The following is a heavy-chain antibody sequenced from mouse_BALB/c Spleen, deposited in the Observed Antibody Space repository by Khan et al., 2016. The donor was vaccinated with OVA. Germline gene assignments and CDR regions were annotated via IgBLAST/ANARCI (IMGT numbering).Heavy chain of an antibody. J-gene: IGHJ3*01. D-gene: IGHD2-5*01. Sequence: QVQLQQSGPELVRPGVSVKISCKGSGYTFTDYALNWVKHSHAKSLEWIGIISNYAGNSNYNQRFKGKATMTEGKSYSTAYREIARTTSDDSAIYYYARYASNYCAFAYWGQGTLVTVSA. CDR1: GYTFTDYA. V-gene: IGHV1S137*01. CDR2: ISNYAGNS. CDR3: ARYASNYCAFAY.